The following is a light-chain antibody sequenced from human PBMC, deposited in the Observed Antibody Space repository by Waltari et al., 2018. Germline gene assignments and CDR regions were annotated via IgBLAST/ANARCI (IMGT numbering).Light chain of an antibody. CDR2: DVS. J-gene: IGLJ3*02. V-gene: IGLV2-14*03. Sequence: QSVLTQPASVSGSPGQTITISCTGTSSAGGEYYYVPWSQQHPGTAPKGLIYDVSKRPSGVSNRFSGSKSGNTAFLTISGLQPEDEADYYCNSYTDTTWVFGGGTKLTVL. CDR3: NSYTDTTWV. CDR1: SSAGGEYYY.